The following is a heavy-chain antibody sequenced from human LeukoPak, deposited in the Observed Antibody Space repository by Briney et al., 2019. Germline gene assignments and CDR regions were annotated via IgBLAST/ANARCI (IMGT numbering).Heavy chain of an antibody. CDR1: GFTFSSYW. CDR3: AREENRYGSGYYYGMDV. CDR2: IKQDGSEK. V-gene: IGHV3-7*01. Sequence: GGSLRLSCAASGFTFSSYWMSWVRQAPGKGLEWVANIKQDGSEKYYVDSVKGRFTISRDNAKNAMYLQMNSLRAEDTAVYYCAREENRYGSGYYYGMDVWGQGTTVTVSS. J-gene: IGHJ6*02. D-gene: IGHD3-10*01.